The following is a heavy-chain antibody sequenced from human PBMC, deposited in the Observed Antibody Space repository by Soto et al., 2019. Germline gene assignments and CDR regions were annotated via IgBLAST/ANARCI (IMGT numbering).Heavy chain of an antibody. Sequence: QVQLVQSGAEVKNPGASVKVSCKASGYRFTGYYIPWVRQAPGQALEWMGWINAISGGAAFAQKFQDRVTLTRDTSTSTAYMELITLRSADTAIYFCVRCASDYWGYSDSWGQGSLVAV. D-gene: IGHD2-21*01. J-gene: IGHJ5*01. V-gene: IGHV1-2*02. CDR2: INAISGGA. CDR3: VRCASDYWGYSDS. CDR1: GYRFTGYY.